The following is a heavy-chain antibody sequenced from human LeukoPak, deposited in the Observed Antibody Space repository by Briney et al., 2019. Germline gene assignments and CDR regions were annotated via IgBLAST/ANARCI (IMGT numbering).Heavy chain of an antibody. D-gene: IGHD1-7*01. CDR3: ARRETIFDY. Sequence: PGGSLRLSCAASGFTFSDYYMSWIRQAPGKGLEWVSYISSRDTKYYADSVKGRFTISRDNSKNSLYLHLNSLRAEDTAMHYCARRETIFDYWGQGTLVTVSA. CDR1: GFTFSDYY. CDR2: ISSRDTK. J-gene: IGHJ4*02. V-gene: IGHV3-11*01.